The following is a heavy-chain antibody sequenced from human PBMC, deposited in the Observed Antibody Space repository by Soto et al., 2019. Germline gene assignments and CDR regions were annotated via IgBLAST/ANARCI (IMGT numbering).Heavy chain of an antibody. V-gene: IGHV3-7*03. CDR1: GFTFSSYW. J-gene: IGHJ6*02. CDR2: IKQDGSEK. Sequence: GGSLRLSCAASGFTFSSYWMSWVRQAPGKGLEWVANIKQDGSEKYYVDSVKGRFTISRDNAKNSLYLQMNSLRAEDTAVYCCGRVQWYYYDGMDVWGQGTTVTVSS. D-gene: IGHD2-8*01. CDR3: GRVQWYYYDGMDV.